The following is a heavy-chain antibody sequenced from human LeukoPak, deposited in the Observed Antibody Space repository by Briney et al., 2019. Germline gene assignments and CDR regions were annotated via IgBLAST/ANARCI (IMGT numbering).Heavy chain of an antibody. V-gene: IGHV4-59*08. CDR2: IYYSGST. CDR3: ARHYGSGSYPLDY. CDR1: GGSISSCY. D-gene: IGHD1-26*01. Sequence: PSETLSLTCTVSGGSISSCYWSWIRQPPGKGLEWIAYIYYSGSTNYNPSLKSRVTISVDTSKNLFSLKLSSVTAADTAVYYCARHYGSGSYPLDYWGQGTLVTVSS. J-gene: IGHJ4*02.